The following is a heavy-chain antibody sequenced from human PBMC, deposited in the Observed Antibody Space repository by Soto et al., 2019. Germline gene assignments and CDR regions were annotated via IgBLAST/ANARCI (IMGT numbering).Heavy chain of an antibody. D-gene: IGHD3-10*01. CDR3: ARDRGYDAHDYYYNAMDV. V-gene: IGHV3-21*01. J-gene: IGHJ6*02. Sequence: LSCKYSGFTFRPYTMNWVRQAPGKGLEWVSGIRGFSPYTFYAESVRGRFTISRDNAKNSLFLQMDSLRAEDTAVYYCARDRGYDAHDYYYNAMDVWGQGTTVTVSS. CDR2: IRGFSPYT. CDR1: GFTFRPYT.